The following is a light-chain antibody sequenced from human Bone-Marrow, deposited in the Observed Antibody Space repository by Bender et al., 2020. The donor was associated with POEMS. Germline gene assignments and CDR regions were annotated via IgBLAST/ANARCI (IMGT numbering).Light chain of an antibody. CDR1: SSDVGGYNY. J-gene: IGLJ3*02. Sequence: QSALTQPASVSGSPGQSITISCTGTSSDVGGYNYVSWYQQLPGKAPKLLIQEVSNRPSGISDRFSGSKSGNTASLTISGLQGEDEADYYCSSYTTIATWVFGGGTKLTVL. CDR3: SSYTTIATWV. V-gene: IGLV2-14*01. CDR2: EVS.